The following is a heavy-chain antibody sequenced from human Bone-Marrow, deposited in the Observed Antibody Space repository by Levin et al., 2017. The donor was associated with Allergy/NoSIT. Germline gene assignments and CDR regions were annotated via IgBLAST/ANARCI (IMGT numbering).Heavy chain of an antibody. D-gene: IGHD2-2*01. V-gene: IGHV3-30*18. CDR2: ISYDGNDK. CDR1: GFTFNKYG. J-gene: IGHJ3*01. Sequence: QTGGSLRLSCAASGFTFNKYGMHWVRQAPGKGLEWVAVISYDGNDKYYADSVKGRFIISRDNAKNTLYLQMNSLRAEDTAVYYCPKERTYCSGTTCYGEAFDGWGQGTMVTVSS. CDR3: PKERTYCSGTTCYGEAFDG.